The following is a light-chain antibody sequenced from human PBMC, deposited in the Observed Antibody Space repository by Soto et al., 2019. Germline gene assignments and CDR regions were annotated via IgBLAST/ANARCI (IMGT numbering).Light chain of an antibody. V-gene: IGKV1-8*01. Sequence: AIRMTQSPSSFSASTGDRVTITCRASRGISSYLAWYQQKPGKAPKLLIYAASTLQSGVPSRFSGSGSGTDFTLTISCLQSEDFATYYCQQYYSYPITFGQGTRLEIK. J-gene: IGKJ5*01. CDR2: AAS. CDR3: QQYYSYPIT. CDR1: RGISSY.